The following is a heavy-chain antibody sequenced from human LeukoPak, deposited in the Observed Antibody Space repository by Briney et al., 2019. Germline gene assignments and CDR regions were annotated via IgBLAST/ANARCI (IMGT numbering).Heavy chain of an antibody. CDR3: ARASPEGGYYPSGSPLPVDY. Sequence: SETLSLTCAVSGAFITNSHWWSWARQPPGKGLEWIGEIYHSGTTNYNPSLKSRVTISVDTSKNQFSLKLSSVTAADTAVYYCARASPEGGYYPSGSPLPVDYWGQGTLVTVSS. CDR2: IYHSGTT. D-gene: IGHD3-10*01. CDR1: GAFITNSHW. V-gene: IGHV4-4*02. J-gene: IGHJ4*02.